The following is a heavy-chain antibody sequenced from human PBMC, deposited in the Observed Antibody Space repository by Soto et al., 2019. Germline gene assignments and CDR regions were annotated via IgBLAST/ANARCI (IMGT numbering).Heavy chain of an antibody. J-gene: IGHJ4*02. Sequence: QVQLQESGPGLVKPSQTLSLTCTVSGVSISSGGYYWSWIRQHPGKGLEWIGYIYYSGSTYYNPSLKSQVTISVDTSKNPFSLKLSSVTAAETAVYYCAKARVRGGLFDYWGQGTLVTVSS. V-gene: IGHV4-31*01. CDR3: AKARVRGGLFDY. CDR2: IYYSGST. CDR1: GVSISSGGYY. D-gene: IGHD3-10*01.